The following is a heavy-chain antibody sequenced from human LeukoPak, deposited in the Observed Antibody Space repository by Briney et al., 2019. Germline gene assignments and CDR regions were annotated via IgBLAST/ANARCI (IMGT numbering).Heavy chain of an antibody. V-gene: IGHV1-2*02. J-gene: IGHJ3*02. CDR3: AKEKIIGFVFDGFDI. CDR1: GYTFTDYY. CDR2: INPHSGGT. D-gene: IGHD2/OR15-2a*01. Sequence: ASVKVSCKASGYTFTDYYMHWVRQAPGQGLEWMGWINPHSGGTDHAQKFQGRVTMTRDTSISTAYMELSRLRSDDTAVYYCAKEKIIGFVFDGFDIWGQGTMVTVSS.